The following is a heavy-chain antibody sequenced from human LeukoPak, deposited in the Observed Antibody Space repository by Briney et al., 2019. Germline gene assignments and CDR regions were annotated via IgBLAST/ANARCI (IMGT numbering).Heavy chain of an antibody. Sequence: GSLRLSCAGSGFTFSSYNLNWVRQAPGKGLEWLSYISSSSSTIYYADSVQGRFTISRDNAKNSLYLQMNSLRAEDTAVYYCARGGIAEIKGDYWGQGILVTVSS. J-gene: IGHJ4*02. CDR2: ISSSSSTI. V-gene: IGHV3-48*04. CDR1: GFTFSSYN. CDR3: ARGGIAEIKGDY. D-gene: IGHD6-13*01.